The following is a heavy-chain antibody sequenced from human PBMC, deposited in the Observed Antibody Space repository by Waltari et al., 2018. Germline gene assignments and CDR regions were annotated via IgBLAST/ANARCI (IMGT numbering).Heavy chain of an antibody. D-gene: IGHD3-22*01. Sequence: EVRLFESGGGLVQPEGSLSLSCAASGFTFSSYAMTWVRQAPGKGLDWVSTISDSGGSTYYADSVKGRFTISRDNSKITLYLQMSSLRVEDTAIYYCGKLDYDGNGFPNYFDHWGQGTLVTVSS. CDR3: GKLDYDGNGFPNYFDH. CDR2: ISDSGGST. CDR1: GFTFSSYA. J-gene: IGHJ4*02. V-gene: IGHV3-23*01.